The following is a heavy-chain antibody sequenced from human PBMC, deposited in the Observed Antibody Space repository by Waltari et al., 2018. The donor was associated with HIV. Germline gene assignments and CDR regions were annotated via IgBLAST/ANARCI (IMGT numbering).Heavy chain of an antibody. CDR1: GYTFHPTA. V-gene: IGHV7-4-1*02. CDR2: INTKTGNP. D-gene: IGHD2-2*01. CDR3: ARGWSTSSFGP. J-gene: IGHJ5*02. Sequence: QVQLVQSGAELKNRGASLKASCTAAGYTFHPTATSWARQAPGHGLEWMGWINTKTGNPTYAQGVTGRFVFSLDTSVSTAYLQISSLKAEDTAVYYCARGWSTSSFGPWGQGTLVTVSS.